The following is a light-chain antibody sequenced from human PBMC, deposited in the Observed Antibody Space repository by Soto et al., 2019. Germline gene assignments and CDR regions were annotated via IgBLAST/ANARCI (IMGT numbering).Light chain of an antibody. J-gene: IGKJ1*01. V-gene: IGKV3-20*01. Sequence: EVMLTQSPGTLSLSPGERATLSCRASQSIFSNYLAWYQQKSGQAPRLLIYGASNRATGIPDRFSGSGSGTAFTLTISRLEPEDFAVYYCQQYGTSPRTFGQGTKVEFK. CDR3: QQYGTSPRT. CDR2: GAS. CDR1: QSIFSNY.